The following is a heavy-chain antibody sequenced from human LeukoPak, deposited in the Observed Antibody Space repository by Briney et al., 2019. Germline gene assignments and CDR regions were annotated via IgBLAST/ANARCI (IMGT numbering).Heavy chain of an antibody. J-gene: IGHJ4*02. CDR2: INAGNGNT. CDR1: GYTFTNYA. Sequence: ASVKVSCKASGYTFTNYAINWVRQAPGQRLEWMGWINAGNGNTKYSQEFQGRVTITRDTSTNTAYMELISLRSEGMAVYYCARGRWTAHTVGYYFDSWGQGTLVTVSS. CDR3: ARGRWTAHTVGYYFDS. V-gene: IGHV1-3*03. D-gene: IGHD2-21*02.